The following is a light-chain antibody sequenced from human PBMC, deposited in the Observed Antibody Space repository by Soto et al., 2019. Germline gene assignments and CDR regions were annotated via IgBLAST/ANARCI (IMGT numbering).Light chain of an antibody. CDR2: EVS. CDR3: SSYTNTSTLV. V-gene: IGLV2-14*03. J-gene: IGLJ1*01. CDR1: SSDLGAYKY. Sequence: QSVLTQPDSVSGSPGQSITISCAGTSSDLGAYKYVSWYQQHPDKAPKLILYEVSRRPSGVSNRFSGSKSGNTASLTISGLLAEDEADYSCSSYTNTSTLVFGTGTKVTVL.